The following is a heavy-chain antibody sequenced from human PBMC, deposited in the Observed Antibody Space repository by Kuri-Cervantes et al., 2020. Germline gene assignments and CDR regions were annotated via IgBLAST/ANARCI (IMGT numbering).Heavy chain of an antibody. D-gene: IGHD2-2*01. Sequence: SETLSLTCAVYGRSFSGYYWSWIRQPPGKGLEWIGEINHSGSTNYNPSLKSRVTISVDTSKNQFSLKLSTVTAADTAVYYCAKVAIPAGTRGKLAYYYGLDVWGQGTTVTVSS. CDR3: AKVAIPAGTRGKLAYYYGLDV. V-gene: IGHV4-34*01. J-gene: IGHJ6*02. CDR1: GRSFSGYY. CDR2: INHSGST.